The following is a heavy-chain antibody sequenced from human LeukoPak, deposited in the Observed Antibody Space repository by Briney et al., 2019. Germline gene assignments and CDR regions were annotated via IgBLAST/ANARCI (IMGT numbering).Heavy chain of an antibody. V-gene: IGHV3-23*01. J-gene: IGHJ4*02. CDR2: ISASGGYT. Sequence: GGSLRLSCAAPGFTFSSYVMTWVRQAPGKGLEWVSTISASGGYTYYADSVKGRFTISRDNSKNTLYLQMNGLRAEDTAVYYCAKDLLTGTSRARNFDYWGQGTLITVSS. CDR3: AKDLLTGTSRARNFDY. D-gene: IGHD1-14*01. CDR1: GFTFSSYV.